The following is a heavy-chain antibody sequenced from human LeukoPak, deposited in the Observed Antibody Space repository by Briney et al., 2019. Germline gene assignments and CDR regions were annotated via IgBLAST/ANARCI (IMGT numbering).Heavy chain of an antibody. CDR2: IYPGDSDT. CDR3: ARAASGYSSGWYEIDY. CDR1: GYSFTSYW. D-gene: IGHD6-19*01. J-gene: IGHJ4*02. V-gene: IGHV5-51*01. Sequence: GESLKISCKGSGYSFTSYWIGWVRQMPGKGLGWMGIIYPGDSDTRYSPSFQGQVTISADKSISTAYLQWSSLKASDTAMYYCARAASGYSSGWYEIDYWGQGTLVTVSS.